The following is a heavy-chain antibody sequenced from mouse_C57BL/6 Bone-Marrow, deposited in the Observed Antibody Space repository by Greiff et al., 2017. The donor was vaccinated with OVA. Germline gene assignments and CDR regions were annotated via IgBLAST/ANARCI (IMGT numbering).Heavy chain of an antibody. V-gene: IGHV5-16*01. CDR2: INYDGSST. Sequence: EVQRVESEGGLVQPGSSMKLSCTASGFTFSDYYMAWVRQVPEKGLEWVANINYDGSSTYYLDSLKSRFIISRDNAKNILYLQMSSLKSEDTATYYCARDAVMDYWGQGTSVTVSS. CDR3: ARDAVMDY. CDR1: GFTFSDYY. J-gene: IGHJ4*01.